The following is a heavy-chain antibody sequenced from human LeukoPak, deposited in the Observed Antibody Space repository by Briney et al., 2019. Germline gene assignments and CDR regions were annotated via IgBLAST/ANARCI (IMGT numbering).Heavy chain of an antibody. D-gene: IGHD3-10*02. Sequence: GGSLRLSCAASGFTFSSYEMNWVRQAPGKGLEWVSYISSTGTTIYYADSVKGRFTISRDNAKNSLYLQMNSLRAEDTALYYCAKEFVRSYYYVFDYWGQGTLVTVSS. CDR2: ISSTGTTI. V-gene: IGHV3-48*03. J-gene: IGHJ4*02. CDR3: AKEFVRSYYYVFDY. CDR1: GFTFSSYE.